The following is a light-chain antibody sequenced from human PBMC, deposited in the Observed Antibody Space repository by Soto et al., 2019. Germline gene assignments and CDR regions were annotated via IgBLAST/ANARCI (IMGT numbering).Light chain of an antibody. J-gene: IGKJ4*01. CDR2: AAS. CDR3: QQRTNGPPALS. Sequence: EIVLTQSPATLSLSPGERATLSCRASQSVSSFLAWSQQKPGQTPRLLIYAASKRATGIPVRFSGSGSGTDFTLPICSLEPEDFAVYYCQQRTNGPPALSFGGGTKVEI. CDR1: QSVSSF. V-gene: IGKV3-11*01.